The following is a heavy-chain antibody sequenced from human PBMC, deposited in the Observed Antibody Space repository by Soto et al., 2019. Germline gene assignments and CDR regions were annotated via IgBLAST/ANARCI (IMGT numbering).Heavy chain of an antibody. CDR3: ARQVAGTSTIDY. V-gene: IGHV4-59*05. J-gene: IGHJ4*02. CDR2: IYYSGST. Sequence: SETLSLTCTVSGGSISSYYWSWIRQPPGKGLEWIGSIYYSGSTYYNPSLKSRVTISVDTSKNQFSLKLSSVTAADTAVYYCARQVAGTSTIDYWGQGTLVTVSS. D-gene: IGHD6-19*01. CDR1: GGSISSYY.